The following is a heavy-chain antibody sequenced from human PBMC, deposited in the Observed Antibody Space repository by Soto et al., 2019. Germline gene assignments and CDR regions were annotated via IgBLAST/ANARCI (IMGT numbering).Heavy chain of an antibody. CDR3: ARDFVVVVAENYFDY. D-gene: IGHD2-15*01. J-gene: IGHJ4*02. CDR2: IWYDGSNK. Sequence: PGGSLRLSCAASGFTFSSYGMHWVRQAPGKGLEWVAVIWYDGSNKYYADSVKGRFTISRDNSKSTLYLQMNSLRAEDTAVYYCARDFVVVVAENYFDYWGQGTLVTVSS. CDR1: GFTFSSYG. V-gene: IGHV3-33*01.